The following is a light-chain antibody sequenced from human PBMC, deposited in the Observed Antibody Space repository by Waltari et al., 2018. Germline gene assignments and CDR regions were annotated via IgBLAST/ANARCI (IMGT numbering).Light chain of an antibody. CDR1: SGDVGGYPS. CDR2: EVN. J-gene: IGLJ2*01. CDR3: SSYSDSNNLV. V-gene: IGLV2-8*01. Sequence: QSALTQPPSASGSPGQSVPISCTGPSGDVGGYPSVSWYQQHPGRAPKLIIYEVNKRPSGVPGRFSGSKSGNTASLTVSGPQAEDEAEYYCSSYSDSNNLVFGGGTKLTVL.